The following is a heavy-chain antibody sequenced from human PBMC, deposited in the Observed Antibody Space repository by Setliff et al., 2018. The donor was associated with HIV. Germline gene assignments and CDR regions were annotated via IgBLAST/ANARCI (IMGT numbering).Heavy chain of an antibody. CDR2: ISYSENI. D-gene: IGHD3-9*01. CDR3: ARLRYYDILTGYAFDY. CDR1: GGYISGSSHY. V-gene: IGHV4-39*01. Sequence: SETLSLTCAVSGGYISGSSHYWGWIRQPPGKGLEWIGSISYSENIYYNPSLKSRVTISADTSKKQFSLKLSSVTAADTAVYYCARLRYYDILTGYAFDYWGQGTLVTVSS. J-gene: IGHJ4*02.